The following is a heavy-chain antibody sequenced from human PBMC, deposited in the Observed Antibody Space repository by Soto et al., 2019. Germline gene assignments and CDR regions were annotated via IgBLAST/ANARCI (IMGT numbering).Heavy chain of an antibody. CDR2: ISYDGSNK. Sequence: GGSLRLSCAASGFTFSSYGMHWVRQAPGKGLEWVAVISYDGSNKYYADSVKGRFAISRDNSKNTLYLQMNSLRAEDTAVYYCAKLYYYDSSGPDYWGQGTLVTVSS. D-gene: IGHD3-22*01. J-gene: IGHJ4*02. CDR3: AKLYYYDSSGPDY. CDR1: GFTFSSYG. V-gene: IGHV3-30*18.